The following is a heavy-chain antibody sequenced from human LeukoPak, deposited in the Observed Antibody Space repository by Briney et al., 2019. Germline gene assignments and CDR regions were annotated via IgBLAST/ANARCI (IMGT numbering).Heavy chain of an antibody. CDR1: GFTFSTYP. CDR2: IRDTGNDM. J-gene: IGHJ4*02. Sequence: GGALRLSCAASGFTFSTYPMNWVRQAPGKGLEWISNIRDTGNDMYYADSVKGRFTISRDNAKNSLYLQMNSLRAEDTAVYYCARDSDWGFDSWGLGTLVTVPS. V-gene: IGHV3-48*01. CDR3: ARDSDWGFDS. D-gene: IGHD7-27*01.